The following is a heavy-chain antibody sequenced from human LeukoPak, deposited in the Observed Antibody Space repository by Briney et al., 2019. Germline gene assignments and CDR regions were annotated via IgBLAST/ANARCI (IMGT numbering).Heavy chain of an antibody. Sequence: SQTLSLTCTVSGGSISSGGYYWSWIRQHPGKGLEWIGYIYYSGSTYYNPSLKSRVTISVDTSKNQFSLKLSSVTAADTAVYCCARAQYYYDSSGYYPYYFDYWGQGTLVTVSS. V-gene: IGHV4-31*03. J-gene: IGHJ4*02. D-gene: IGHD3-22*01. CDR1: GGSISSGGYY. CDR3: ARAQYYYDSSGYYPYYFDY. CDR2: IYYSGST.